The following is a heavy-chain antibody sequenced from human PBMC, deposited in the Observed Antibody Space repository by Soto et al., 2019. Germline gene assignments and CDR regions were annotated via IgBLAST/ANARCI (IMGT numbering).Heavy chain of an antibody. D-gene: IGHD2-2*01. Sequence: EVQLVESGGGLVHPGGSLRLSCAASGFSFSTSQMDWVRQAPGKGLEWVSYINDISRAIYYADSVKGRFTISRDNARNSLFLQMNSLRDEDTAVYYCAKDLTGYAMDVWGQGTTVTVSS. CDR2: INDISRAI. V-gene: IGHV3-48*03. CDR3: AKDLTGYAMDV. J-gene: IGHJ6*02. CDR1: GFSFSTSQ.